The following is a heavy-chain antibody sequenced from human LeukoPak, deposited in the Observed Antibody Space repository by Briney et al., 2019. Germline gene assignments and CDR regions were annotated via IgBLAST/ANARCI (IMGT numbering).Heavy chain of an antibody. Sequence: GGSLRLSCAASGFTFSSYAMSWVRQAPGKGLEWVSAISGTGGSTYYADSVKGRLTISRDNSKNTLYLQMNSLRAEDTAVYYCAKDRGYSSSWALFDYWGQGTLVTVSS. J-gene: IGHJ4*02. CDR3: AKDRGYSSSWALFDY. CDR2: ISGTGGST. D-gene: IGHD6-13*01. V-gene: IGHV3-23*01. CDR1: GFTFSSYA.